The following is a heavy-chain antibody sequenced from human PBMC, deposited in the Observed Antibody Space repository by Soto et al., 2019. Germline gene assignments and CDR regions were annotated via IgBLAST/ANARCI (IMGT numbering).Heavy chain of an antibody. CDR2: FDPEDGET. V-gene: IGHV1-24*01. CDR3: ATVNAGPAEGNYYYYYMDV. Sequence: AASVKVSCKVSGYTLTELSMHWVRQAPGKGLEWMGGFDPEDGETIYAQKFQGRVTMTEDTSTDTAYMELSSVGSEDMAVYFCATVNAGPAEGNYYYYYMDVWGKGTTVTVSS. J-gene: IGHJ6*03. CDR1: GYTLTELS. D-gene: IGHD6-13*01.